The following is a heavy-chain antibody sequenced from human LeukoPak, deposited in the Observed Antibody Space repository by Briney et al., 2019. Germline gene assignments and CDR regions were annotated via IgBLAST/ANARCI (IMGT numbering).Heavy chain of an antibody. CDR3: KKRFFYFYYYYMDV. J-gene: IGHJ6*03. V-gene: IGHV3-23*01. CDR2: IIGSGSST. CDR1: GFTFSSYG. D-gene: IGHD3-3*01. Sequence: GGSLRLSCAASGFTFSSYGMSWVRQAPGKGLQWVSVIIGSGSSTYYADSRKGRFTISRDNSKNTLHLQMNSLRAEDTAVYYCKKRFFYFYYYYMDVWGKGTTVTVSS.